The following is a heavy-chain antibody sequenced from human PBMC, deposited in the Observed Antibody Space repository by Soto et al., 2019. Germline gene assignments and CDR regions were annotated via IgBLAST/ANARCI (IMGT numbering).Heavy chain of an antibody. CDR1: GGSISSGGYY. CDR2: IYYSGST. CDR3: ARGPYCSGGSCDTFDY. Sequence: QVQLQESGPGLVKPSQTLSLTCTVSGGSISSGGYYWSWIRQHPGKGLEWIGYIYYSGSTYYNPSLKSRVTISVDTSKNQVSLKLSSVTAADTAVYYCARGPYCSGGSCDTFDYWGQGTLVTVSS. V-gene: IGHV4-31*03. D-gene: IGHD2-15*01. J-gene: IGHJ4*02.